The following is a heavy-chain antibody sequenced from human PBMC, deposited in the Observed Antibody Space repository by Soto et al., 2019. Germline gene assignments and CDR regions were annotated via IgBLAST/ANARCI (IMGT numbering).Heavy chain of an antibody. CDR1: GYTFASFG. V-gene: IGHV1-18*01. CDR2: ISAYDGNT. J-gene: IGHJ6*02. CDR3: ARPLDYYYYAMDV. Sequence: QVQLVQSGAEVKKPGASVKVSCKASGYTFASFGVNWVRQAPGQGLEWMGWISAYDGNTNYAQRFQCRVTMTTDTSTTTAYMELTSLRSDDTAVYYCARPLDYYYYAMDVWGQGTTVTVSS.